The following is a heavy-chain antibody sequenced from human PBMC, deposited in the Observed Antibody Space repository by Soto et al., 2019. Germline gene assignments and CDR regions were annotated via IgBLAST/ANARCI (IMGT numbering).Heavy chain of an antibody. V-gene: IGHV4-34*01. D-gene: IGHD2-15*01. Sequence: SETLSLTCAVYGESFSGYYWCWIHQPLGKWLAWIGETHNSGITNYNPSLKSRVTISVDTSKNQFSLKLSSVTAADTAVYYCARGGDVVVVAATGKEALYYYYGMDVWGQGTTVT. CDR3: ARGGDVVVVAATGKEALYYYYGMDV. J-gene: IGHJ6*01. CDR2: THNSGIT. CDR1: GESFSGYY.